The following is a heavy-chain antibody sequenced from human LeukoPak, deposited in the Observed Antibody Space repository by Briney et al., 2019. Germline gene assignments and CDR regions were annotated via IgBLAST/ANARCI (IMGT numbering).Heavy chain of an antibody. Sequence: SETLSLTCAVYGGSFSGYYWSWIRQPPGKGLEWIGEINHSGSTNYNPSLKSRVTISVDTSKNQFSLKLSSVTAADTAVYYCARDSHSSPVTPLFDYWGQGTLVTVSS. CDR2: INHSGST. J-gene: IGHJ4*01. V-gene: IGHV4-34*01. CDR1: GGSFSGYY. D-gene: IGHD2-21*02. CDR3: ARDSHSSPVTPLFDY.